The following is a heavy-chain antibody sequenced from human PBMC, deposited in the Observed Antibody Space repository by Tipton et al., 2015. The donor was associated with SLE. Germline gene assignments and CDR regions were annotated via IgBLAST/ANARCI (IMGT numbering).Heavy chain of an antibody. CDR2: IYYSGST. CDR3: ARVGRMDYYDSSGDAFDI. CDR1: GGSFSGYY. D-gene: IGHD3-22*01. Sequence: TLSLTCAVYGGSFSGYYWSWIRQPPGKGLEWIGYIYYSGSTNYNPSLKSRVTISVDTSKNQFSLKLSSVTAADTAVYYCARVGRMDYYDSSGDAFDIWGQGTNVRDSS. V-gene: IGHV4-59*12. J-gene: IGHJ3*02.